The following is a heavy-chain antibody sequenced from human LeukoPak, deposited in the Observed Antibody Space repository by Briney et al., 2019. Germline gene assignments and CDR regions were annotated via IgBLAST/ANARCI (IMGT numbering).Heavy chain of an antibody. V-gene: IGHV6-1*01. CDR2: TYRGSS. Sequence: SQTLSLTCAVSGDSVSGNIVAWNWIRQSPSRGLEWLRRTYRGSSYYAPSMKSRISISPDTSKNQFSLHLNSVTPEDTAVYFCVRGQYSAFDIWGQGTLVIVSS. CDR1: GDSVSGNIVA. CDR3: VRGQYSAFDI. J-gene: IGHJ3*02. D-gene: IGHD2-21*01.